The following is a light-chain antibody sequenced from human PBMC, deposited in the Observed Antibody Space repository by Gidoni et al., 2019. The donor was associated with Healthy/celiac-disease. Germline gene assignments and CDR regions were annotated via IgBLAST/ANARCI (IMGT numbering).Light chain of an antibody. CDR1: QSISSY. CDR2: AAS. J-gene: IGKJ2*01. V-gene: IGKV1-39*01. CDR3: QQSYSTPPYT. Sequence: DIQMTQSPSSLSASVGDRVTITCRASQSISSYLNWYQQKPGKAPKLLIYAASSLQSGVPSRFSGSGSGTDFTLTISSLQPEDFATYYCQQSYSTPPYTVGQXTKLEIK.